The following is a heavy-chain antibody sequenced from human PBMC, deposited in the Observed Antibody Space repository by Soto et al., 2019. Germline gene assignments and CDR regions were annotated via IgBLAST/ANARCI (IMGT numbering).Heavy chain of an antibody. CDR1: GFTFSNAW. V-gene: IGHV3-15*07. Sequence: SLRLSCAASGFTFSNAWMNWVRQAPGKGLEWVGRIKSKTDGGTTDYAAPVKGRFTISRDDSKNTLYLQMNSLKTEDTAVYFCARGGAYNGGWFSWGPGTLVTVSS. CDR2: IKSKTDGGTT. D-gene: IGHD6-19*01. CDR3: ARGGAYNGGWFS. J-gene: IGHJ4*02.